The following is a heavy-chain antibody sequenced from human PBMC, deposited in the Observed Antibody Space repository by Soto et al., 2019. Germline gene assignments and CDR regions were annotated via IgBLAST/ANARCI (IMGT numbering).Heavy chain of an antibody. CDR1: GFTFSSYA. CDR2: ISGSGGST. CDR3: AKNGNSSGYYLAQYYFDY. V-gene: IGHV3-23*01. J-gene: IGHJ4*02. Sequence: GGSLRLSCAASGFTFSSYAMSWVRQAPGKGLEWVSAISGSGGSTYYADSVKGRFAISRDNSKNTLYLQMNSLRAEDTAVYYCAKNGNSSGYYLAQYYFDYWGQGTLVTVSS. D-gene: IGHD3-22*01.